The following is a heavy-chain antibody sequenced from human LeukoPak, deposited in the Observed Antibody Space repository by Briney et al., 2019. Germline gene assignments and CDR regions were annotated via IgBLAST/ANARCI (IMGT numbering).Heavy chain of an antibody. V-gene: IGHV4-34*01. CDR1: GGSFSGYY. Sequence: SETLSLTCAVYGGSFSGYYWSWIRQPPGKGLECIGEINHSGSTNYNPSLKSRVTISVDTSKNQFSLKLSSVTAADTAVYYCARGVWGSENWFDPWGQGTLVTVSS. CDR3: ARGVWGSENWFDP. J-gene: IGHJ5*02. CDR2: INHSGST. D-gene: IGHD7-27*01.